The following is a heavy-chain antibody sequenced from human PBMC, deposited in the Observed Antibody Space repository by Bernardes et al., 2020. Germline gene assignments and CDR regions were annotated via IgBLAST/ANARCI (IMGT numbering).Heavy chain of an antibody. CDR1: GFTFSSYD. D-gene: IGHD2-2*01. V-gene: IGHV3-13*01. CDR3: ARGRSRTSCYDS. CDR2: ISTAGDT. J-gene: IGHJ4*02. Sequence: GGSLRLSCAASGFTFSSYDMHWVRQGTGKGLEWISAISTAGDTYYPGSVKGRFTVSRENAKNSLYLQMNSLRAEDTAVYYCARGRSRTSCYDSWGQGTLVNVFS.